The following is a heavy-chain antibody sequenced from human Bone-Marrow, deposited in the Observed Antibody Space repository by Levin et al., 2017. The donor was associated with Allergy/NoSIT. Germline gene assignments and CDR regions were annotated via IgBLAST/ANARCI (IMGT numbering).Heavy chain of an antibody. D-gene: IGHD2-21*02. CDR3: ARGSDCGADCFFDYYGMDV. V-gene: IGHV3-21*01. CDR1: GFTFSSYT. CDR2: ISSRNTYI. J-gene: IGHJ6*02. Sequence: GGSLRLSCAAFGFTFSSYTMTWVRQAPGKGLEWVSSISSRNTYIHYADSVKGRFTISRDNAKNSLYLQINSLRAEDTAVYYCARGSDCGADCFFDYYGMDVWGQGTTVTVSS.